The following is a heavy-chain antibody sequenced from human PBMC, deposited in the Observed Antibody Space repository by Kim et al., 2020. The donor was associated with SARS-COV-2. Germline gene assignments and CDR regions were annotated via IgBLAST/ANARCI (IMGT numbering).Heavy chain of an antibody. CDR3: ARVLSLVVWDH. J-gene: IGHJ4*02. V-gene: IGHV1-46*01. D-gene: IGHD2-15*01. CDR2: RT. Sequence: RTPSAQKFQGRGTVTTDTSTSTVYMNLGSLRSEDTAVYYCARVLSLVVWDHWGQGTLVTVSA.